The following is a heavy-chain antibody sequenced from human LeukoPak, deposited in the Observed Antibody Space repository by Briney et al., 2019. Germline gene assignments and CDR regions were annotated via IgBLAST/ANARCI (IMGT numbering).Heavy chain of an antibody. D-gene: IGHD2-2*01. Sequence: GGSLRLSCAASGFTFRTYALSWVRQAPGKGLEWVSAVSGSGDTTYYADSVKGRFTISRDNSKNTLYLQMNSLRAEDTAVYYCARVVPAALGFDYWGQGTLVTVSS. CDR1: GFTFRTYA. CDR2: VSGSGDTT. CDR3: ARVVPAALGFDY. J-gene: IGHJ4*02. V-gene: IGHV3-23*01.